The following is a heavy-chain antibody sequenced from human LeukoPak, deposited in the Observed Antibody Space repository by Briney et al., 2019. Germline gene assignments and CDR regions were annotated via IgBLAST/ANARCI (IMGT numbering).Heavy chain of an antibody. J-gene: IGHJ4*02. V-gene: IGHV3-48*04. CDR2: ISSSGSTI. Sequence: GGSLRLSCAASGFTFSSYSMNWVRQAPGKGLEWVSYISSSGSTIYYADSVKGRFTISRDNAKNSLYLQMNSLRAEDTAVYYCARVSLYGDFDYWGQGTLVTVSS. CDR1: GFTFSSYS. D-gene: IGHD4-17*01. CDR3: ARVSLYGDFDY.